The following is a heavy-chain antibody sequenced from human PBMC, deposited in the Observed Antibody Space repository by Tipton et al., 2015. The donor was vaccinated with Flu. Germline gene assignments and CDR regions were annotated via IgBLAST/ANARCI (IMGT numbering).Heavy chain of an antibody. CDR1: GGSISSSNYF. V-gene: IGHV4-61*05. Sequence: TLSLTCSVSGGSISSSNYFWVWVRQPPGKGLECIGYIYHSGDINYNPSLKSRVTISMDTSKNQFSLKLTSVTATDTAVYYCARYARVLDPWGQGTLVTVSS. CDR2: IYHSGDI. CDR3: ARYARVLDP. D-gene: IGHD4/OR15-4a*01. J-gene: IGHJ5*02.